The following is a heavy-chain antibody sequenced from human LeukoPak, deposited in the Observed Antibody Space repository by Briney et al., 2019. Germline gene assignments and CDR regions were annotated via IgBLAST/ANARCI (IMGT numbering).Heavy chain of an antibody. Sequence: ASVKVSCKASGYTFTGYYMHWVRQAPGQGLEWVGWINPNSGGTNYAQKFQGRVTMTRDTSISTAYMELSRLRSDDTAVYYCARGWGYTGHFDYWGQGTLVTVSS. CDR1: GYTFTGYY. CDR2: INPNSGGT. CDR3: ARGWGYTGHFDY. V-gene: IGHV1-2*02. D-gene: IGHD2-2*02. J-gene: IGHJ4*02.